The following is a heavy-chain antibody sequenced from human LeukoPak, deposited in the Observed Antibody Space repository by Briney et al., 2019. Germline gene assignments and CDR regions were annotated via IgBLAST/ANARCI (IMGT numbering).Heavy chain of an antibody. CDR3: ARDASYYDALTGFMDV. V-gene: IGHV3-33*01. Sequence: PGGSLRLSCAASGFTIRTFGMHWVRQAPGKGLEWVALMWYDGSNKYYADSVEGRFTISRDNAKNTLYLQMNSLRAEDTAVYYCARDASYYDALTGFMDVWGQGTTVTVSS. CDR2: MWYDGSNK. D-gene: IGHD3-9*01. CDR1: GFTIRTFG. J-gene: IGHJ6*02.